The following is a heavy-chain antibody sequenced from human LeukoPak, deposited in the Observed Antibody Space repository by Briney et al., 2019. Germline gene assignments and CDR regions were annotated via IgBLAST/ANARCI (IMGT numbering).Heavy chain of an antibody. D-gene: IGHD6-19*01. CDR2: IYPADSDT. Sequence: GESLKISCKGFGFRFTNYWIGWVRQMPGKGLEWVGIIYPADSDTRYSPSFQGQVTISADKSISTAYLQWSGLKASDTAMYYCARHEGSGWADHWGQGTLVTVSS. J-gene: IGHJ5*02. CDR1: GFRFTNYW. V-gene: IGHV5-51*01. CDR3: ARHEGSGWADH.